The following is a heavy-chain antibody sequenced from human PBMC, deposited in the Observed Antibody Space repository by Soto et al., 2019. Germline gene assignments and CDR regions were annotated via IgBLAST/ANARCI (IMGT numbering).Heavy chain of an antibody. CDR2: IYSSGTT. J-gene: IGHJ4*02. V-gene: IGHV4-30-4*01. CDR3: ARGYYESSDYYVGSPAFEY. Sequence: QVQLQESGPGLVKASQTLSLTCTVFGGSIAGGDYYWAWIRQPPGRGLEWIGYIYSSGTTYYNPSLKGRLTISLAQRQVSLKLTSVTATDTGVYYCARGYYESSDYYVGSPAFEYWGQGARVSVSS. D-gene: IGHD3-22*01. CDR1: GGSIAGGDYY.